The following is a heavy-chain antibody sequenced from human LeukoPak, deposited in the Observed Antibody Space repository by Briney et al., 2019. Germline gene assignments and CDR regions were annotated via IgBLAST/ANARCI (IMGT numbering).Heavy chain of an antibody. Sequence: PGGSLRLSCAASAFTFSNYGMHWVRQAPGKGLEWVAVISYDGSDKYYADSVKGRFTISRDNAKNSLYLQVNSLRAEDTAVYYCARVILTGGYYYYYMDVWGKGTTVTIS. CDR2: ISYDGSDK. D-gene: IGHD3-9*01. CDR1: AFTFSNYG. J-gene: IGHJ6*03. CDR3: ARVILTGGYYYYYMDV. V-gene: IGHV3-30*03.